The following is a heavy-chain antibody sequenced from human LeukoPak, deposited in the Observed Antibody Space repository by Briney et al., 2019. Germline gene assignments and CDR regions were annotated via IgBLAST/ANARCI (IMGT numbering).Heavy chain of an antibody. V-gene: IGHV3-23*01. Sequence: LRRYFWSWVRKGPGTGVEWVSAISGRGGSTYYADSVKGGFTISRDNSKNTLYLQMNSLRAEDTAVYYCAKLGVTMVRGVIYYWGQGTLVTVSS. CDR1: LRRYF. CDR2: ISGRGGST. CDR3: AKLGVTMVRGVIYY. D-gene: IGHD3-10*01. J-gene: IGHJ4*02.